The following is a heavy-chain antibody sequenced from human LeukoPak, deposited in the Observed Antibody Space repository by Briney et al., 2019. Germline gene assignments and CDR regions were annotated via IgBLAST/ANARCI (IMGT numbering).Heavy chain of an antibody. V-gene: IGHV5-51*01. D-gene: IGHD4-17*01. CDR2: IHSGDSNA. CDR3: AGVRHGDHRWDY. CDR1: GYSFTSYW. J-gene: IGHJ4*02. Sequence: KTGESLKISCKGSGYSFTSYWIGWVRQMPGKGLEWMGIIHSGDSNAKYSPSFQGRVTISADKSINTAYLQWSALKASDTAMYYCAGVRHGDHRWDYWGQGTLVTVS.